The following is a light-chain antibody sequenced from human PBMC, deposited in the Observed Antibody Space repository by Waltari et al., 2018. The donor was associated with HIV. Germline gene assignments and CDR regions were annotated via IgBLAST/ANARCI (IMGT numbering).Light chain of an antibody. CDR3: CAYAGNYILI. CDR1: SSDVGAYNF. Sequence: QSALTQPRSVSGSPGQSVTISCTGTSSDVGAYNFVSWYQQHPGKAPKLMIHDVTKRSSGVPDRFYGSKSGNRASLTISGLQAEDEADYYCCAYAGNYILIFGGGTKLTVL. J-gene: IGLJ2*01. CDR2: DVT. V-gene: IGLV2-11*01.